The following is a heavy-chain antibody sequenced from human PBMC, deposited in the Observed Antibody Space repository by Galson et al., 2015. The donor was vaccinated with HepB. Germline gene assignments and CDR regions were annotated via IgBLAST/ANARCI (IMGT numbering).Heavy chain of an antibody. V-gene: IGHV3-64D*09. J-gene: IGHJ6*02. D-gene: IGHD5-18*01. Sequence: LRLSCAVSGFSFSTHAMHWVRQAPGKGLEYVSGISNNGGRKDYADSVKDRFTISRDNPKNTLYLQMSILRSEDSAVYYCVKGRYSYGLRSDYYGMDVWGQGTTVTV. CDR3: VKGRYSYGLRSDYYGMDV. CDR2: ISNNGGRK. CDR1: GFSFSTHA.